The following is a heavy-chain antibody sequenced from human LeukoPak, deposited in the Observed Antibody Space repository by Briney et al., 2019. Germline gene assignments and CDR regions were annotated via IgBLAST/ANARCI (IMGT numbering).Heavy chain of an antibody. CDR1: GFTLTSYS. J-gene: IGHJ4*02. CDR3: AKRESNYYDSSGYFFDY. V-gene: IGHV3-21*04. CDR2: ISSNSNYI. D-gene: IGHD3-22*01. Sequence: GGSLRLSCAASGFTLTSYSMNWVRQAPGKGLEWVSSISSNSNYIYYADSVKGRFTISRDNAKNSLYLQMNSLRAEDTAVYYCAKRESNYYDSSGYFFDYWGQGTLVTVSS.